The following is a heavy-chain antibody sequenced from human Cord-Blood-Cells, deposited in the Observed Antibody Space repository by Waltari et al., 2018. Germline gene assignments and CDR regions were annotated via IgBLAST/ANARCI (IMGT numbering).Heavy chain of an antibody. CDR1: GYTFTGYY. J-gene: IGHJ4*02. V-gene: IGHV1-2*02. Sequence: QVQLVQSGAEVKKPGASVKVSCKASGYTFTGYYMHWVRQAPGQGLEWMGWSNPKSGGTNYAQKFQGRVTMTRDTSISTAYMELSRLRSDDTAVYYCARGYSSGWYYFDYWGQGTLVTVSS. CDR3: ARGYSSGWYYFDY. CDR2: SNPKSGGT. D-gene: IGHD6-19*01.